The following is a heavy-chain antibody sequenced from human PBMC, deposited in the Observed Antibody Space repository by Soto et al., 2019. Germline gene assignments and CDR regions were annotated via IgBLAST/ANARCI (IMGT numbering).Heavy chain of an antibody. Sequence: RSLAGAPSGASISRGGSSWILIRQAPGTGLEWIGYVYHNGITNYNPSLKSRVTISVDKSQNQFSLSLNSVTAADTAVYYCARGLEVRGSYGLDVWGQGTTVTVSS. CDR1: GASISRGGSS. D-gene: IGHD3-10*01. CDR3: ARGLEVRGSYGLDV. V-gene: IGHV4-30-2*01. J-gene: IGHJ6*02. CDR2: VYHNGIT.